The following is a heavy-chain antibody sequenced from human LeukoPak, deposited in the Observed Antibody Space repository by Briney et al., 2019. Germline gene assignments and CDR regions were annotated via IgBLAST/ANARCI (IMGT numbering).Heavy chain of an antibody. J-gene: IGHJ4*02. D-gene: IGHD3-3*01. CDR3: ARTIFQGPFDY. Sequence: GGSLRLSCAASGFTFSSYAMSWVRQAPGKGLEWVSAISGSGGSTYSADSVKGRFTISRDNSKNTLYLQMNSLRAEDTAVYYCARTIFQGPFDYWGQGTLVTVSS. CDR2: ISGSGGST. CDR1: GFTFSSYA. V-gene: IGHV3-23*01.